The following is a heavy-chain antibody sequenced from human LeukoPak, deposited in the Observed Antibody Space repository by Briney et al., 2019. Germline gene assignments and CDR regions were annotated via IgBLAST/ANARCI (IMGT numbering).Heavy chain of an antibody. D-gene: IGHD4-17*01. CDR1: GFTFSSYG. Sequence: GGSLRLSCAASGFTFSSYGMHWVRQAPGKGLEWVAVISYDGSNKYYADSVKGRFTISRDNAKISLYLQMNSLRAEDTAVYYCARDPSYGALDYWGQGSLVTVSS. V-gene: IGHV3-30*03. CDR2: ISYDGSNK. CDR3: ARDPSYGALDY. J-gene: IGHJ4*02.